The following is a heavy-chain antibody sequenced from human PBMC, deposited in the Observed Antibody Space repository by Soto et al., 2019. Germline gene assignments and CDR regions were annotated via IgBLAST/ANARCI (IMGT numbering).Heavy chain of an antibody. CDR1: CGSFSAYY. J-gene: IGHJ4*02. CDR3: ASPRPGTYDFLSGYYALDY. D-gene: IGHD3-3*01. CDR2: INHSGGT. V-gene: IGHV4-34*01. Sequence: PSETLSLTCAVYCGSFSAYYWSWIRQPPGKGLEWIGEINHSGGTSYNPSLKSRVTISVDTSKSQFSLSLRSVTAADAAVYYCASPRPGTYDFLSGYYALDYWGPGPLLTVSS.